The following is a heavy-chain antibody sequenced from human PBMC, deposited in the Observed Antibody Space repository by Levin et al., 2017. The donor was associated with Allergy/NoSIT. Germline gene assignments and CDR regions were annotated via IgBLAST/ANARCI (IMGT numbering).Heavy chain of an antibody. V-gene: IGHV2-5*02. CDR3: AHKRGYPRGLYNWFDP. CDR1: GFSLSTSGVG. D-gene: IGHD2-15*01. J-gene: IGHJ5*02. Sequence: SRATLVKPTQTLTLTCTFSGFSLSTSGVGVGWIRQTQRKTMEWLSLIYWDDDKNYSPSLKSRLTITKDTSKNQVVLTMTNMDPVDTATYYCAHKRGYPRGLYNWFDPWGQGTLVTVSS. CDR2: IYWDDDK.